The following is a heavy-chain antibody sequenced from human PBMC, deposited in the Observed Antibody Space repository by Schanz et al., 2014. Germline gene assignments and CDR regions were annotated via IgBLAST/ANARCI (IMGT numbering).Heavy chain of an antibody. CDR3: AFDRDDAYDI. CDR1: GYIFTNHY. J-gene: IGHJ3*02. V-gene: IGHV1-46*04. Sequence: QAQLVQSGAEVKKPGASVKVSCKGSGYIFTNHYLHWARQAPGQGLEWMGIIDPSSGSTTYAQKLQGRDTMTRDTSTSTVYLELSSLRSEDTAMYYWAFDRDDAYDIWGQGTTVTVSS. CDR2: IDPSSGST. D-gene: IGHD3-9*01.